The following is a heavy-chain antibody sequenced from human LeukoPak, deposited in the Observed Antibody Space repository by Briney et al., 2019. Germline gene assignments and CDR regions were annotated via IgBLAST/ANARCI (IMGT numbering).Heavy chain of an antibody. D-gene: IGHD7-27*01. Sequence: SETLSLTCTVSAVSISSYYWSWIRQPPGKGLEWIGYIYYSGSTNYNPSLKSRVTISVDTSKNQFSLNLRSVTAADTAVYYCARDRANWGSRDAFDIWGQGTMVTVSS. CDR2: IYYSGST. CDR1: AVSISSYY. CDR3: ARDRANWGSRDAFDI. J-gene: IGHJ3*02. V-gene: IGHV4-59*01.